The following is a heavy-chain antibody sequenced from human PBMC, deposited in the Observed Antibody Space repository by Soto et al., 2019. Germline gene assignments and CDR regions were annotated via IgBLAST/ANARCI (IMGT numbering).Heavy chain of an antibody. V-gene: IGHV1-18*01. CDR3: ARGQVVNFDNWFDP. J-gene: IGHJ5*02. D-gene: IGHD3-22*01. CDR1: GYTFTTYG. CDR2: INPNSGHT. Sequence: QIQLLQSGAEVKKPGTSVKVSCQASGYTFTTYGIIWVRQAPGQGLEWMGWINPNSGHTNYAQNLQDRATMTTDTSPNTAYMELRSLRSDDTAVYFCARGQVVNFDNWFDPWGQGTLVTVSS.